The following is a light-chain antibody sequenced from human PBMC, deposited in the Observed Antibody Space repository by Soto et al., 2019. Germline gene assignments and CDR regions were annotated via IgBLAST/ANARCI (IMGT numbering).Light chain of an antibody. J-gene: IGLJ2*01. CDR3: AAWDDSLNGVV. Sequence: QPVLTQPPSASGTPGQRVTISCSGSSSNIGSNTVNWYQQLPGTAPKVFIYSNSQRPSGVPDRFSGSKSGTSASLAISGLQSEDEADYYCAAWDDSLNGVVFGGGTKLTVL. CDR2: SNS. V-gene: IGLV1-44*01. CDR1: SSNIGSNT.